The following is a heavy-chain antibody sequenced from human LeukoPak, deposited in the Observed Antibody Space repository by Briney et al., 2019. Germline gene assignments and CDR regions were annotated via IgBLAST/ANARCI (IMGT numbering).Heavy chain of an antibody. Sequence: TLSLTCTVSGGSMSSYYWSWIRQPPGKALEWLAIIYWNDDKRYSPSLKSRLTITKDTSKNQVVLTMTNMDPVDTATYYCAHRVGYGGNPFDYWGQGTLVTVSS. D-gene: IGHD4-23*01. CDR3: AHRVGYGGNPFDY. CDR1: GGSMSSYYW. CDR2: IYWNDDK. V-gene: IGHV2-5*01. J-gene: IGHJ4*02.